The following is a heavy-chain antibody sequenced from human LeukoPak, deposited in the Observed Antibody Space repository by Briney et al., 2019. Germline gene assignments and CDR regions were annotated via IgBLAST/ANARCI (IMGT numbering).Heavy chain of an antibody. CDR3: ARDPKQGGTYWNYFDY. J-gene: IGHJ4*02. CDR2: INSDGSST. CDR1: GLTFSSYW. D-gene: IGHD1-26*01. V-gene: IGHV3-74*01. Sequence: PGGSLRLSCAASGLTFSSYWMHWVRQAPGKGPVWVSRINSDGSSTYYADSVKGRFTISRDNAKNTLYLQMSSLRAEDTAVYYCARDPKQGGTYWNYFDYWGQGALVTVSP.